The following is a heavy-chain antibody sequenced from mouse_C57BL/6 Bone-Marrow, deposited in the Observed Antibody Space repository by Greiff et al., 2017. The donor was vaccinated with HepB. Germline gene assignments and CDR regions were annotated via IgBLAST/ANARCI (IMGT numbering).Heavy chain of an antibody. CDR3: ARYPRYYGSSYGYAMDY. J-gene: IGHJ4*01. V-gene: IGHV1-54*01. D-gene: IGHD1-1*01. CDR2: INPGSGGT. CDR1: GYAFTNYL. Sequence: VQLQQSGAELVRPGTSVKVSCKASGYAFTNYLIEWVKQRPGQGLEWIGVINPGSGGTNYNEKFKGKATLTADKSSSTAYMQLSSLTSEDSAVYFCARYPRYYGSSYGYAMDYWGQGTSVTVSS.